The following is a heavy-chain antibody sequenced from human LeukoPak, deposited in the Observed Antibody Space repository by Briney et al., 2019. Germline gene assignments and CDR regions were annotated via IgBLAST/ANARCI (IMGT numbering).Heavy chain of an antibody. J-gene: IGHJ4*02. CDR1: GDSISRYY. CDR3: ARGGVMLDY. V-gene: IGHV4-59*01. CDR2: IYYTGTT. D-gene: IGHD2-8*01. Sequence: SETLSLTCTVSGDSISRYYWSWIRQPPGKGLGWIGYIYYTGTTNYNPSLKSRVTITVDTSKNQFSLKVSSVTAADTAVYYCARGGVMLDYWGQGTLVTVSS.